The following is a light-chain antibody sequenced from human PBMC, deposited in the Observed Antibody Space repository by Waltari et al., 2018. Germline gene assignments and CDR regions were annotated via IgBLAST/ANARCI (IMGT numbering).Light chain of an antibody. Sequence: QTVVTQVPSFSVSPGGTVTLTCGLSSCSVSTTHYPIWYQQTPGQAPRTLIYITITRSSGVPDRFSGSILGNKAALTITGAQADDEADYYCVLYMGLGISVFGGGTKLTVL. CDR1: SCSVSTTHY. V-gene: IGLV8-61*01. CDR3: VLYMGLGISV. CDR2: ITI. J-gene: IGLJ3*02.